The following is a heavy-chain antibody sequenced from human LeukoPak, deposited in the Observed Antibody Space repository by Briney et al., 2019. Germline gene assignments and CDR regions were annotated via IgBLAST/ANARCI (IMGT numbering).Heavy chain of an antibody. CDR3: ARGRDGYSSDAFDI. Sequence: SETLSLTCTVSGASISSYYWGWIRQPPGKGLEWIGYIYYSGSTNYNPSLKSRVTISVDTSKNQFSLKLSSVTAADTAVYYCARGRDGYSSDAFDIWGQGTMVTVSS. CDR1: GASISSYY. D-gene: IGHD5-24*01. V-gene: IGHV4-59*01. J-gene: IGHJ3*02. CDR2: IYYSGST.